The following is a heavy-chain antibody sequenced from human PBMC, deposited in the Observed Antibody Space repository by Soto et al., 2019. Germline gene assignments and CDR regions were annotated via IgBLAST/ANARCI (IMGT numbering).Heavy chain of an antibody. CDR1: DSISTYY. D-gene: IGHD1-26*01. V-gene: IGHV4-59*12. CDR2: IYNIGRT. Sequence: QVQLQESGPGLVKPSETLSLTCTVDSISTYYWNWIRQSPGKGLEWIGYIYNIGRTNYNRSLRSRVTMSIDTPKNQFSLKLSSVTAADTAVYYCARDPVGATDFDSWGQGILVTVSS. J-gene: IGHJ4*02. CDR3: ARDPVGATDFDS.